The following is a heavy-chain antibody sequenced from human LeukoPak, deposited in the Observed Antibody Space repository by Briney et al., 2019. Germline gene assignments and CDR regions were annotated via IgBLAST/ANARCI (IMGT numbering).Heavy chain of an antibody. CDR3: ARDGYSSSWNY. D-gene: IGHD6-13*01. V-gene: IGHV3-48*03. J-gene: IGHJ4*02. CDR2: ISSSGSTI. CDR1: GFTFSSYE. Sequence: GGSLRLSCAASGFTFSSYEMNWVRQAPGKGLEWVSYISSSGSTIYYADSVKGRFTISRDNAKNSLYLQMNSLRAEDTAVYYCARDGYSSSWNYWGQGTLVTVSS.